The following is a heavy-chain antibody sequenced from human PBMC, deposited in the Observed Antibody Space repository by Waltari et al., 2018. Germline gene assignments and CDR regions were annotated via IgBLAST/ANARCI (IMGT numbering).Heavy chain of an antibody. V-gene: IGHV1-69*05. D-gene: IGHD6-19*01. CDR3: ARGIAVAGTRELEGFDP. CDR2: IIPIFGTA. CDR1: GGTFSSYA. J-gene: IGHJ5*02. Sequence: QVQLVQSGAEVKKPGSSVKVSCKASGGTFSSYAISWVRQAPGQGLEWMGGIIPIFGTANYAQKFQGRVTSTTDESTSTAYMELSSLRSEDTAVYYCARGIAVAGTRELEGFDPWGQGTLVTVSS.